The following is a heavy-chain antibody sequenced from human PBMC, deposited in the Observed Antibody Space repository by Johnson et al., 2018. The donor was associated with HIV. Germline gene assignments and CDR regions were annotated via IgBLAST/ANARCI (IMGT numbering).Heavy chain of an antibody. J-gene: IGHJ3*02. D-gene: IGHD1-1*01. Sequence: VQLVESGGGLVQPGRSLRLSCAASGFTFDDHAMHWVRQAPGKGLEWVSGISWNSGSIGYADSVKGRFTISRDNAKNSLYLQMNSLRAEDTAVYYCAKDRTGFDAFDIWGQGTMVTVSS. V-gene: IGHV3-9*01. CDR2: ISWNSGSI. CDR3: AKDRTGFDAFDI. CDR1: GFTFDDHA.